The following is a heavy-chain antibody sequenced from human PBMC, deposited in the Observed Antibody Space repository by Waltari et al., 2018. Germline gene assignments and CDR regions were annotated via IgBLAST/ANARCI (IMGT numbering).Heavy chain of an antibody. D-gene: IGHD3-16*01. V-gene: IGHV3-33*01. CDR1: GFTFSSYG. J-gene: IGHJ4*02. CDR3: ARSYDYAKYYFDY. Sequence: QVQLVESGGGVVQPGRSLRLSCAASGFTFSSYGMHWVRPAPGKGLEWVAVIWYDGSNNYYADSGKGRFTISRDNSKNTLYLQMNSLRAEDTAVYYCARSYDYAKYYFDYWGQGTLVTVSS. CDR2: IWYDGSNN.